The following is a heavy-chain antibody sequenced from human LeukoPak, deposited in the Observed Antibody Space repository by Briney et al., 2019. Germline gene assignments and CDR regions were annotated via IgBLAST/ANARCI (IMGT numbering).Heavy chain of an antibody. CDR3: ARDRGGGWFDP. Sequence: SETLSLTCTVSGGSISSYYWSWIRQPPGKGLEWIGYTYYSGSTNYNPSLKSRVTISVDTSKNQFSLKLSSVTAADTAVYYCARDRGGGWFDPWGQGTLVTVSS. D-gene: IGHD3-16*01. V-gene: IGHV4-59*01. J-gene: IGHJ5*02. CDR2: TYYSGST. CDR1: GGSISSYY.